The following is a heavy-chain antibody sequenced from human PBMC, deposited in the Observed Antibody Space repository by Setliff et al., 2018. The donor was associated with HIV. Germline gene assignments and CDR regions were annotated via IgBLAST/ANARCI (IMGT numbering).Heavy chain of an antibody. CDR1: GFTFTAHG. D-gene: IGHD6-25*01. CDR2: INYDENSE. J-gene: IGHJ3*02. CDR3: AKDGDYRSGDYDAFDI. V-gene: IGHV3-30*02. Sequence: SCAASGFTFTAHGMHWVRQAPDKGLEWVAFINYDENSEYYADSVKGRVTISRDNFRNTVDLQMNNLRPEDTAVYYCAKDGDYRSGDYDAFDIWGQGTMVTVSS.